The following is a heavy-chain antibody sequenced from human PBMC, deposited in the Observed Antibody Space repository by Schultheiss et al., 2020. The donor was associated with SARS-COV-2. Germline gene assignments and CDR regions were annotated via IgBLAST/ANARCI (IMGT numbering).Heavy chain of an antibody. Sequence: GGSLRLSCAASGFTFSNSDMNWVRQAPGKGLEWVANIKQDGSEKYYVDSVKGRFTISRDNAKNSLYLQMNSLRAEDTAVYYCARDTSIASYFDYWGQGTLVTVSS. CDR2: IKQDGSEK. V-gene: IGHV3-7*01. J-gene: IGHJ4*02. CDR1: GFTFSNSD. D-gene: IGHD6-6*01. CDR3: ARDTSIASYFDY.